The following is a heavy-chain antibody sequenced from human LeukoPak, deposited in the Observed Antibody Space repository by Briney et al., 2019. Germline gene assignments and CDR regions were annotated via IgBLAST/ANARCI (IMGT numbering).Heavy chain of an antibody. Sequence: SETLSLTCTVSGGSVSSGSYYWSWIRQPPGKGLEWIGYIYYSGSTNYNPSLESRVTISVDTSKNQFSLKLSSVTAADTAVYYCARVVTTYYYDSSGDYFDYWGQGTLVTVSS. CDR3: ARVVTTYYYDSSGDYFDY. CDR2: IYYSGST. V-gene: IGHV4-61*01. J-gene: IGHJ4*02. D-gene: IGHD3-22*01. CDR1: GGSVSSGSYY.